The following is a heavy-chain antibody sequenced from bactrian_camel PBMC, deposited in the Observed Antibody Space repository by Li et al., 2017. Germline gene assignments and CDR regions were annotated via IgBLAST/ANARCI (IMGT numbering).Heavy chain of an antibody. CDR1: GHTDSIDSLIT. CDR2: ILRDGSA. J-gene: IGHJ4*01. V-gene: IGHV3S53*01. CDR3: AVDGRIWHSGCLRVVAKDLMAY. D-gene: IGHD7*01. Sequence: QLVESGGGSVQAGGTLRLSCVASGHTDSIDSLITMGWLRQAPGKECVLVSNILRDGSARYADSVKGRFTISKDNANNTLHLHLNNLKPEDTAMYYCAVDGRIWHSGCLRVVAKDLMAYRGQGTQVTVS.